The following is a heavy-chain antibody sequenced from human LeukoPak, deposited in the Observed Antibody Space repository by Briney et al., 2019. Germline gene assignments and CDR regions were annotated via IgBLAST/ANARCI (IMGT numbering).Heavy chain of an antibody. J-gene: IGHJ4*02. Sequence: SETLSLTCTVSGYSISSGYYWGWIRQPPGKGLEWIGSIYHSGSTYYNPSLKSRVTISVDTSKNQFSLKLSSVTAADTAVYYCARDITAVADKFDYWGQGTLVTVSS. V-gene: IGHV4-38-2*02. CDR1: GYSISSGYY. CDR2: IYHSGST. CDR3: ARDITAVADKFDY. D-gene: IGHD6-19*01.